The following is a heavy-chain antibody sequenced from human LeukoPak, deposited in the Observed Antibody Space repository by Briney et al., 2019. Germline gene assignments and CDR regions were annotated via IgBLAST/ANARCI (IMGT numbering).Heavy chain of an antibody. CDR1: GYTFTSYH. CDR2: ISPSSGDT. CDR3: ARGGPWERRGQFLYYFDY. D-gene: IGHD1-26*01. V-gene: IGHV1-18*01. J-gene: IGHJ4*02. Sequence: ASMKVSCKASGYTFTSYHISWVRQAPGQGLEWMGWISPSSGDTNYAQKFQGRVTMTTDTSTSTAYMDLRSLRSDGTAVYYCARGGPWERRGQFLYYFDYWGQGTLVTVSS.